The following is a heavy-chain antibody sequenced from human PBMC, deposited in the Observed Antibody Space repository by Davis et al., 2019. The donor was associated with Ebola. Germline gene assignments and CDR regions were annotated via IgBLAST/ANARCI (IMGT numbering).Heavy chain of an antibody. D-gene: IGHD6-19*01. CDR3: AATRYKSGWYPDY. CDR2: IGPTTTYI. Sequence: PGGSLRLSCAASGFTFSTYNMNWVRQAPGKGLEWVASIGPTTTYISYADSVKGRFTISRDNAKNSLYLQMNSLRVEDTAVYYCAATRYKSGWYPDYWGQGTLVTVSS. J-gene: IGHJ4*02. CDR1: GFTFSTYN. V-gene: IGHV3-21*01.